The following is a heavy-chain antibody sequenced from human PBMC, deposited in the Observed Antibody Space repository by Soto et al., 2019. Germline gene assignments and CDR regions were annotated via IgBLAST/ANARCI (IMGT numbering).Heavy chain of an antibody. D-gene: IGHD3-22*01. J-gene: IGHJ4*02. CDR3: ARDLCPNYYDSSGYCYYFDY. CDR1: GFTFSSYA. Sequence: GGSLRLSCAASGFTFSSYAMHWVRQAPGKGLEWVAVISYDGSNKYYADSVKGRFTISRDNSKNTLYLQMNSLRAEDTAVYYCARDLCPNYYDSSGYCYYFDYWGQGTLVTVSS. V-gene: IGHV3-30-3*01. CDR2: ISYDGSNK.